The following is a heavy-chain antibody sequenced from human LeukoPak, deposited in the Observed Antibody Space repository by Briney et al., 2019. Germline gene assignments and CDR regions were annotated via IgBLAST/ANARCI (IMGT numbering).Heavy chain of an antibody. CDR3: ARAPTVLVGYCSSASCQADY. CDR2: ISGSSDYT. D-gene: IGHD2-2*01. J-gene: IGHJ4*02. CDR1: GFIFNNAW. V-gene: IGHV3-21*01. Sequence: GGSLRLSCAASGFIFNNAWMSWVRQAPGKGLEWVSAISGSSDYTYYADSVKGRFTISRDNAKNSLFLQMNSLRAEDTAVYYCARAPTVLVGYCSSASCQADYWGQGTLVTVSS.